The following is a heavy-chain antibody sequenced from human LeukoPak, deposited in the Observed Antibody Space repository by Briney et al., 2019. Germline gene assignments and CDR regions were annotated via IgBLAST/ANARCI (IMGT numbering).Heavy chain of an antibody. V-gene: IGHV3-74*01. J-gene: IGHJ4*01. CDR2: INTDGRTI. CDR3: VRSAFLTTEFYFDY. Sequence: GSLRLSCAASGFTSSRCWMHWVRQAPGKGLVWVSRINTDGRTITYADSVKGRFTISRDNAKNTLYLQMNSLRAEDTAVYYCVRSAFLTTEFYFDYWGHGTLVTVSS. D-gene: IGHD4-11*01. CDR1: GFTSSRCW.